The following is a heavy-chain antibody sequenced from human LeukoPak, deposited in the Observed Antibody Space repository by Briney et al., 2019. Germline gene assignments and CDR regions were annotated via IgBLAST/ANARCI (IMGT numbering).Heavy chain of an antibody. CDR3: ARHDGSSSSFDY. Sequence: SETLSLTCTVSGGSISSSSYYWGWIRQPPGKGLEWIGGIYYSGSTYYNPSLKSRVTISVDTSKNQFSLKLSSVTAADTAVYYCARHDGSSSSFDYWGQGTLVTVSS. CDR2: IYYSGST. J-gene: IGHJ4*02. D-gene: IGHD6-13*01. CDR1: GGSISSSSYY. V-gene: IGHV4-39*01.